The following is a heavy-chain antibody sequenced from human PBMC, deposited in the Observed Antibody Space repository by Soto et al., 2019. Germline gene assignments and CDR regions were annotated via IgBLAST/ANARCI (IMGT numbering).Heavy chain of an antibody. V-gene: IGHV3-21*06. D-gene: IGHD3-16*01. CDR3: VRGGSSRSY. Sequence: PGGSLIVSCRSSGFNFSNYIMRCVRQPPGKGLEWVASLSSGSRYVYYADSVKGRFTISRDDARNSVFLQMNNVRAEDAAVYYCVRGGSSRSYWGRGTLVNVSS. J-gene: IGHJ4*02. CDR2: LSSGSRYV. CDR1: GFNFSNYI.